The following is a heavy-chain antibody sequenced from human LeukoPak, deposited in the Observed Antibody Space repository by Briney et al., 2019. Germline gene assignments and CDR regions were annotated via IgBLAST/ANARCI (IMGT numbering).Heavy chain of an antibody. J-gene: IGHJ4*02. CDR2: SNNSGDGR. V-gene: IGHV3-23*01. D-gene: IGHD6-19*01. CDR3: ARGWYNFDY. CDR1: GFIFTNYA. Sequence: VGSLRLSCAASGFIFTNYATRWGRHAPRKGLEWVSGSNNSGDGRFYADSVKGRFTISTDNSKTTRYLQMNSLRAEDTAVYYCARGWYNFDYWGQGTRVTVSS.